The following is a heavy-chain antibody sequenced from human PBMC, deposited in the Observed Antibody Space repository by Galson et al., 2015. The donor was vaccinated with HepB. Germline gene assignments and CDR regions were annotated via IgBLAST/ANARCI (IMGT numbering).Heavy chain of an antibody. CDR3: ATDLLLITLVRGVTLGY. Sequence: SCKVSGYNLTDLSMHWVRQAPGKGLEWMGGLDPDHGRTIYAQNFQGRVTMTEDTSTDTAYMELSSLRSEDTAVYYCATDLLLITLVRGVTLGYWGQGTLVTVSS. CDR2: LDPDHGRT. V-gene: IGHV1-24*01. CDR1: GYNLTDLS. J-gene: IGHJ4*02. D-gene: IGHD3-10*01.